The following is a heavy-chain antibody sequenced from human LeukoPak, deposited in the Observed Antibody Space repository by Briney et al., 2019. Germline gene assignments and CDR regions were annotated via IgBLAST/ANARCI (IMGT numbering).Heavy chain of an antibody. CDR3: TRVVNGGHFDY. D-gene: IGHD2-8*01. CDR1: GASINDYY. V-gene: IGHV4-59*12. CDR2: VYHTGTS. Sequence: SETLSLTCSVSGASINDYYWTWIRQPPRKGLEWVGYVYHTGTSGYHPSLKSRVAMSLDTSKNQVSLKLRSVTAADTAVYFCTRVVNGGHFDYWGQGTLVTVSS. J-gene: IGHJ4*02.